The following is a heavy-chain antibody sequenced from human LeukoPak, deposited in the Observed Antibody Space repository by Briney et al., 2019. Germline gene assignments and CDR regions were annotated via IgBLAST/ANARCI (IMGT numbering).Heavy chain of an antibody. CDR3: ARGHLGYGYSYYGMDV. Sequence: PSETLSLTCTVSGGSISSSSYYWGWIRQPPGKGLEWIGSIYYSGSTNYNPSLKSRVTISVDTSKNQFSLKLSSVTAADTAVYYCARGHLGYGYSYYGMDVWGQGTTVTVSS. CDR2: IYYSGST. J-gene: IGHJ6*02. D-gene: IGHD5-18*01. V-gene: IGHV4-39*07. CDR1: GGSISSSSYY.